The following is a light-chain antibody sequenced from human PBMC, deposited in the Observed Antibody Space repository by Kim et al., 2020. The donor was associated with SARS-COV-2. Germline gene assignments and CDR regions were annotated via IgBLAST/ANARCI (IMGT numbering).Light chain of an antibody. Sequence: SYELTQPPSVSVSPGQTASITCSGAKLGDKYAYWYQQKPGQSPVLVIYQHTKRPSGISQRFSGSSSGNTATLTISPAQTVAEADYYCQAWDSSTAVFGGG. V-gene: IGLV3-1*01. CDR2: QHT. CDR3: QAWDSSTAV. J-gene: IGLJ3*02. CDR1: KLGDKY.